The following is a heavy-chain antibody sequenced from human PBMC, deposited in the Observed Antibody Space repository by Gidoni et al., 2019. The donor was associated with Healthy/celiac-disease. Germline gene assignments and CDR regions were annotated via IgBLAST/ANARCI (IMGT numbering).Heavy chain of an antibody. V-gene: IGHV5-51*01. CDR2: IYPGDSDT. CDR3: ARLAVGGLYSSSLDY. J-gene: IGHJ4*02. Sequence: EVQLVQSGAEVNKPGESLPISCKGSGYRFTRYWIGWLRQMPGKGLEWMGIIYPGDSDTRYSPSFQGQVTISADKSISTAYLQWSSLKASDTAMYYCARLAVGGLYSSSLDYWGQGTLVTVSS. CDR1: GYRFTRYW. D-gene: IGHD6-13*01.